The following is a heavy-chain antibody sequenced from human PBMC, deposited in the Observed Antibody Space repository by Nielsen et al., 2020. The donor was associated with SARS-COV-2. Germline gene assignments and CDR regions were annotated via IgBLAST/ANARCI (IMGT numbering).Heavy chain of an antibody. CDR3: ARDPPQAADCSGGSCYSLDY. J-gene: IGHJ4*02. D-gene: IGHD2-15*01. V-gene: IGHV3-48*03. Sequence: GGSLRLSCAASGFSVSNNDMSWVRQAPGKGLEWISYISSSGSGFYYADSVRGRFSISRDNAKNSLYLQMNSLRAEGTAVYYCARDPPQAADCSGGSCYSLDYWGQGTLVTVSS. CDR1: GFSVSNND. CDR2: ISSSGSGF.